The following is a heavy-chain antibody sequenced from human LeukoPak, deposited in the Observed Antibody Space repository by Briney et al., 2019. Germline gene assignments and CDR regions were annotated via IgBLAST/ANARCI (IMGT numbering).Heavy chain of an antibody. V-gene: IGHV3-74*01. D-gene: IGHD3-22*01. CDR2: LNRCGRTT. J-gene: IGHJ4*02. CDR3: ARENLVESLLYYYDSSGYLY. CDR1: GLTYSIYW. Sequence: GVSLRLSRAASGLTYSIYWVHCAAQAPGKGLVWVSRLNRCGRTTSHADSGKGPFRISRDNAKNRLYLQMNSLRGEDTAVYYCARENLVESLLYYYDSSGYLYWGQGTLVTVSS.